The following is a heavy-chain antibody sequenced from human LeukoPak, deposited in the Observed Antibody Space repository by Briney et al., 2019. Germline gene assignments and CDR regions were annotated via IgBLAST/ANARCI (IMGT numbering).Heavy chain of an antibody. CDR3: ARDWGVDTAMAY. J-gene: IGHJ4*02. CDR2: ISAYNGNT. Sequence: ASVKVSCKASRYTFTSYYMHWVRQAPGQGLEWMGWISAYNGNTNYAQKLQGRVTMTTDTSTSTAYMELRSLRSDDTAVYYCARDWGVDTAMAYWGQGTLVTVSS. D-gene: IGHD5-18*01. CDR1: RYTFTSYY. V-gene: IGHV1-18*04.